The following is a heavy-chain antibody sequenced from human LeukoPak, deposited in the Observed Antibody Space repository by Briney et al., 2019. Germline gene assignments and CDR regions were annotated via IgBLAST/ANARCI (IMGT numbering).Heavy chain of an antibody. D-gene: IGHD3-22*01. V-gene: IGHV1-69*01. CDR1: GGTFSSYP. J-gene: IGHJ4*02. CDR2: ITPIFGEA. Sequence: ASVKVSCKVSGGTFSSYPISWVRQAPGQGLEWMGEITPIFGEAQNAEKFQGRVTITADEPTSTVYMELTSLRLDDTAMYYCARGRPRYYYDSSGYYNFDYWGQGTLVTVSS. CDR3: ARGRPRYYYDSSGYYNFDY.